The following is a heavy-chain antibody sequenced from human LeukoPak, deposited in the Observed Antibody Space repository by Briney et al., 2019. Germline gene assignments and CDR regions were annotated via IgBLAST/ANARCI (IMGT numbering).Heavy chain of an antibody. D-gene: IGHD3-3*01. Sequence: KPSETLSLTCTVSGDSIRSSSYHWGWIRQPPGKGLEWIGSIYYSGSTYNNRSLKRRLTISIDTSKNQFSLRLSSVTAADTAVYYCTRDKGYNDFWRGYRRKMADFDYWGQGTLVTVSS. CDR2: IYYSGST. V-gene: IGHV4-39*07. J-gene: IGHJ4*02. CDR1: GDSIRSSSYH. CDR3: TRDKGYNDFWRGYRRKMADFDY.